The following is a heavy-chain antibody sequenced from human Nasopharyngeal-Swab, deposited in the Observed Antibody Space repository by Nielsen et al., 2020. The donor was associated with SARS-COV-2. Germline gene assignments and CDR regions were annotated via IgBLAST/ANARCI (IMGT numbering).Heavy chain of an antibody. V-gene: IGHV3-23*01. Sequence: GESLKISCAASGFTFSSYAMSWVRQAPGKGLEWVSAISGSGGSTYYADSVKGRFTISRDNSKNTLYLQMNSLRADDTAVYYCAKDLRYSSGWYFDYWGQGTLVTVSS. CDR3: AKDLRYSSGWYFDY. CDR1: GFTFSSYA. J-gene: IGHJ4*02. CDR2: ISGSGGST. D-gene: IGHD6-19*01.